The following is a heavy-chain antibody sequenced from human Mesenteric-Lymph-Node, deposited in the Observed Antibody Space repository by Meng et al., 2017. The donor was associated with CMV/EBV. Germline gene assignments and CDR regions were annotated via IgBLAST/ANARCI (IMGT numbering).Heavy chain of an antibody. V-gene: IGHV3-21*04. CDR1: GFTFSSYS. CDR2: ISSSSSYI. J-gene: IGHJ4*02. D-gene: IGHD6-13*01. Sequence: GGSLRLSCAASGFTFSSYSMNWVRQAPGKGLEWVSSISSSSSYIYYADSVKGRFTISRDNAKNSLYLQMNSLRAEDTAIYYCAKDREADYSSSWYRGEDYWGKGTLVTVSS. CDR3: AKDREADYSSSWYRGEDY.